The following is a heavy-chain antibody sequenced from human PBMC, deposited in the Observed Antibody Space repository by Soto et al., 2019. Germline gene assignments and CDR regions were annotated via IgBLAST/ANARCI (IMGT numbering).Heavy chain of an antibody. CDR2: IIPIFGTA. Sequence: ASVKVSCKASGGTFSSYAISWVRQAPGQGLEWMGGIIPIFGTANYAQKFQGRVTITADESTSTAYMELSSLRSEDTAVYYCARPWGTKISPYYYYGMDVWGQGTTVTVSS. CDR1: GGTFSSYA. V-gene: IGHV1-69*13. CDR3: ARPWGTKISPYYYYGMDV. J-gene: IGHJ6*02. D-gene: IGHD3-16*01.